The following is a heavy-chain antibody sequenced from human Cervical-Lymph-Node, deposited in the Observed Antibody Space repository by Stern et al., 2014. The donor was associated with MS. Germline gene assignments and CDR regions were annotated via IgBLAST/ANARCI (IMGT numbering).Heavy chain of an antibody. J-gene: IGHJ4*02. V-gene: IGHV1-3*01. CDR3: AKEGANDCFDY. CDR2: INAGTGNT. CDR1: GYTFTSYA. Sequence: QVQLVQSGAEVRKPGASVKVSCKASGYTFTSYAMNWVRQAPGQRLECMGGINAGTGNTKYSQKFQARVTLTRDTSASTAYMELSSLRSEDTAVYYCAKEGANDCFDYWGQGTLVTVSS.